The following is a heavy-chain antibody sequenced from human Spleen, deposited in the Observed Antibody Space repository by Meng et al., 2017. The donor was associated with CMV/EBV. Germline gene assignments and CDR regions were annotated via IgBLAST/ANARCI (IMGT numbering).Heavy chain of an antibody. D-gene: IGHD1-26*01. CDR1: GCPFSSYS. CDR2: ISSSSSYI. CDR3: AREGREGAFSY. Sequence: SCAASGCPFSSYSMNWVRQAPGKGLEWVSSISSSSSYIYYADSVKGRFTISRDNAKNSLYLQMNSLRAEDTAVYYCAREGREGAFSYWGQGTLVTVSS. J-gene: IGHJ4*02. V-gene: IGHV3-21*01.